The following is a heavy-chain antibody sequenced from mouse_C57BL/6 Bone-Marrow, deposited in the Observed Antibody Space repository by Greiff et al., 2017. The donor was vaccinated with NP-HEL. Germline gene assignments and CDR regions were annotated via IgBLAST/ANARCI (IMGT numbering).Heavy chain of an antibody. CDR1: GYTFTSYW. Sequence: QVQLQQPGAELVKPGASVKLSCKASGYTFTSYWLHWVKQRPGQGLEWIGEIDPSDSYTNYNQKFKGKATVTVDTSSSTAYMQLSSLTSEDSAVYYCASSNYDYWGQGTTLTVSS. D-gene: IGHD2-5*01. CDR3: ASSNYDY. V-gene: IGHV1-50*01. CDR2: IDPSDSYT. J-gene: IGHJ2*01.